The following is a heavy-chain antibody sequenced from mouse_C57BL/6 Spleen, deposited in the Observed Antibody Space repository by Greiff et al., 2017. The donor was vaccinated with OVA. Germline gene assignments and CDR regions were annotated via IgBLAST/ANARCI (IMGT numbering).Heavy chain of an antibody. V-gene: IGHV5-9-1*02. Sequence: EVKLMESGEGLVKPGGSLKLSCAASGFTFSSYAMSWVRQTPEKRLEWVAYISSGGDYIYYAENVKGRLPICSDNARNTMYLQMRRLKDEDTAMYYCTGDPNCDDGFAYWGQGTLVTVSA. CDR1: GFTFSSYA. CDR3: TGDPNCDDGFAY. J-gene: IGHJ3*01. D-gene: IGHD4-1*01. CDR2: ISSGGDYI.